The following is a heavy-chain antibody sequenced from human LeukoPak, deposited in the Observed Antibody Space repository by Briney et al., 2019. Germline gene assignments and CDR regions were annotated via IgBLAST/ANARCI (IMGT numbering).Heavy chain of an antibody. J-gene: IGHJ4*02. Sequence: GGSLRLSCTPSGFSFSSYWMRWVRQVPGKGREGVANMKPEGSDKYYVDSVKGRFTISRDNAKKSLYLQMDSLRVEDTAVYYCVRETPYGSLTFDCWGQGTLVTVSS. CDR3: VRETPYGSLTFDC. CDR1: GFSFSSYW. V-gene: IGHV3-7*05. D-gene: IGHD3-10*01. CDR2: MKPEGSDK.